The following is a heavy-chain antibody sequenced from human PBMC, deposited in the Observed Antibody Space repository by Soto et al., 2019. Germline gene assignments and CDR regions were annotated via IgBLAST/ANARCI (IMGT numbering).Heavy chain of an antibody. Sequence: GGSLRLSCAASGFTLSSYDMHWVRQGEGKGLEWVSAIGTAGDPYYSDSVKGHFTISRDNSKNTLYLQMNNLRAEDTAVYYCTKGGIPRRYNIPKVDFDYWGQGSLVTVSS. CDR2: IGTAGDP. D-gene: IGHD1-1*01. V-gene: IGHV3-13*05. CDR3: TKGGIPRRYNIPKVDFDY. J-gene: IGHJ4*02. CDR1: GFTLSSYD.